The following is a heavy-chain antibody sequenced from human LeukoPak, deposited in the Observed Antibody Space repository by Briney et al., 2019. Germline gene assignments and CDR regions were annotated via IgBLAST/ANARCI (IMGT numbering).Heavy chain of an antibody. V-gene: IGHV1-69*13. CDR3: ARDKGDYYDSSGYYHAFDI. CDR1: GGTFSSYA. J-gene: IGHJ3*02. D-gene: IGHD3-22*01. Sequence: ASVKVSCKASGGTFSSYAISWVRQAPGQGLEWMGGIIPIFGTANYAQKFQGRVTITADESTSTAYMELSSLRSEDTAVYYCARDKGDYYDSSGYYHAFDIWGQGTMVTVSS. CDR2: IIPIFGTA.